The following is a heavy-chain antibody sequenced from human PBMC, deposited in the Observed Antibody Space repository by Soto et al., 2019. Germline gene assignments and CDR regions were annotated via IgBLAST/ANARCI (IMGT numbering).Heavy chain of an antibody. V-gene: IGHV1-18*01. CDR1: GYTFTHFY. Sequence: QVPLEQSGAEVKKPGDSVKVSCKASGYTFTHFYITWVRQAPGQGLESMGAISPHNFNTNYAQKFRGRVTLTTEKSTNTAYMDLRSLTSDDTAVYYCARDEGGYDILTGYYKAHHFDYWGQGVPVTVSS. CDR3: ARDEGGYDILTGYYKAHHFDY. J-gene: IGHJ4*02. D-gene: IGHD3-9*01. CDR2: ISPHNFNT.